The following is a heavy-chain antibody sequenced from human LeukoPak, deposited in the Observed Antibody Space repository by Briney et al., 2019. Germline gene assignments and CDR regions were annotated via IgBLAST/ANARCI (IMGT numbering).Heavy chain of an antibody. CDR3: ARDVTATGYGMDV. Sequence: PSETLSLTCTVSGGSISSYYWSWIRQPPGRGLEWIGYIYYSGSTNYNPSLKSRVTISVDTSKNQFSLKLSSVTAADTAVYYCARDVTATGYGMDVWGQGTTVTVSS. CDR2: IYYSGST. CDR1: GGSISSYY. V-gene: IGHV4-59*01. J-gene: IGHJ6*02. D-gene: IGHD4-17*01.